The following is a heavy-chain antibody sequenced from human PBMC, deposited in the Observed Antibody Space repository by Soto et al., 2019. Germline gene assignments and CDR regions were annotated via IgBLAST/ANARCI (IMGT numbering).Heavy chain of an antibody. CDR2: ISYSGTT. CDR1: GDSISSNNNY. V-gene: IGHV4-30-4*01. CDR3: ARGRGYSYSLDP. D-gene: IGHD5-18*01. Sequence: QVQLQESGPGLVKPSQTLSLTCTVSGDSISSNNNYWSWIRQPPGEGLEWIGFISYSGTTSYSPSPKSRVSISLATSKNQFSLGLSSVTAADTAVYYCARGRGYSYSLDPLGQGTLVTVSS. J-gene: IGHJ5*02.